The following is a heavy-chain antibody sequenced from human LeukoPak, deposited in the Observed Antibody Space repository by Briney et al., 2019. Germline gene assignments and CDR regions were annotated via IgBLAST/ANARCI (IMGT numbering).Heavy chain of an antibody. J-gene: IGHJ6*03. CDR1: GFTFRSFW. CDR2: IKQDGSER. Sequence: PGGSLRLSCAASGFTFRSFWMSWVRQAPGEGLEWVANIKQDGSERYYMDSVKGRFTISRDNAKNSLYLRLSSLRAEDTAVYYCAREPYYYYYYMDVWGKGTTVTVSS. CDR3: AREPYYYYYYMDV. V-gene: IGHV3-7*01.